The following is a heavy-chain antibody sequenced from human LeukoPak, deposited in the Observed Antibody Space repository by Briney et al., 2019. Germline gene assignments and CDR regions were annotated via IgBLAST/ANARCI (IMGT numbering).Heavy chain of an antibody. J-gene: IGHJ3*02. CDR2: ISDSGTT. CDR1: GDSVTSGGYF. CDR3: ARDVVVTSSPDAFDI. V-gene: IGHV4-31*03. D-gene: IGHD2-21*02. Sequence: SETLSLTCTVSGDSVTSGGYFWTWIRQHPGKGLEWIGHISDSGTTSYNPSLKSRVSISVATSNNQFSLRLSSVTAADTAVYYCARDVVVTSSPDAFDIWGQGTMVTVSS.